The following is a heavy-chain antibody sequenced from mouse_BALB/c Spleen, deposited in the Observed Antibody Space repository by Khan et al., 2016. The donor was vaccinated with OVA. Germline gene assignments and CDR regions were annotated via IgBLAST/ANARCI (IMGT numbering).Heavy chain of an antibody. J-gene: IGHJ2*01. Sequence: VQLKQSGAELVKPGASVKLSCTASGYNIKDTYMHWVKQRPEQGLEWIGRIDPANGNTKYDPKFPGKATITADTPSNTAYLQLSSLTSEDAAVYYCAGWARGYWGQGTTLTVSA. V-gene: IGHV14-3*02. CDR3: AGWARGY. CDR2: IDPANGNT. CDR1: GYNIKDTY.